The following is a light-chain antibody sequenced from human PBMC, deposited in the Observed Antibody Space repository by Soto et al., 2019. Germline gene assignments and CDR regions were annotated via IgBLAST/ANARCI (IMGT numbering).Light chain of an antibody. CDR1: QSVSSY. CDR2: DAS. J-gene: IGKJ5*01. V-gene: IGKV3-11*01. Sequence: EIVLTQSPATLSLSPGERATLSCRASQSVSSYLAWYQQKPGQAPRLLTYDASNRATGIPARFSGSGSGTDFTLTIDNLEPEDFAVYYCQQRSNWPPITFGQGTRLEIK. CDR3: QQRSNWPPIT.